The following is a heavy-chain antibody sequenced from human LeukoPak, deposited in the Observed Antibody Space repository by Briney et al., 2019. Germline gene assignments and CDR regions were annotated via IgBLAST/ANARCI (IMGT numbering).Heavy chain of an antibody. D-gene: IGHD6-13*01. Sequence: ASVKVSCKASGYTFTSYGISWVRQAPGQGLEWMGWISAYNGNTNYAQKLQGRVTMTTDTSTSTAYMELRSLRSDDTAVYYCARGIAAAGTGEGYYFDYWGQGTLVTVSS. J-gene: IGHJ4*02. CDR3: ARGIAAAGTGEGYYFDY. V-gene: IGHV1-18*01. CDR1: GYTFTSYG. CDR2: ISAYNGNT.